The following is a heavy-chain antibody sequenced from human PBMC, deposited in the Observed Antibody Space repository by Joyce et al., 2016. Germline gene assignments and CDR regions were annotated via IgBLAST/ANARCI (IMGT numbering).Heavy chain of an antibody. J-gene: IGHJ6*02. CDR3: ARGGIVYDYSMDL. CDR2: ISSDSTYI. CDR1: GCTFSTSS. Sequence: EVQLVESGGGLVKPGGSLRISCAASGCTFSTSSMSWFRRATGKGLEWVSAISSDSTYIFYGDSVKGRFTVSRDNAKNSLYLQMNSLRAEDTAVFFCARGGIVYDYSMDLWGQGTTVTVSS. V-gene: IGHV3-21*02. D-gene: IGHD3-22*01.